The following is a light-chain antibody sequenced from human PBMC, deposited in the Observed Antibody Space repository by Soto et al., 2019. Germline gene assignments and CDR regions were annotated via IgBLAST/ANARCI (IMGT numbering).Light chain of an antibody. V-gene: IGLV1-47*01. CDR3: AEWYNNLGGPA. Sequence: QSVLTQPPSASGAPGPRVSIACSGSNSNIGSKHVYWYQQLPGTAPKLLMYRNNQRPSGVPDRLSGSNSGSSASLAISGLRSEDEADYYCAEWYNNLGGPAFGGGTKVTVL. CDR2: RNN. J-gene: IGLJ2*01. CDR1: NSNIGSKH.